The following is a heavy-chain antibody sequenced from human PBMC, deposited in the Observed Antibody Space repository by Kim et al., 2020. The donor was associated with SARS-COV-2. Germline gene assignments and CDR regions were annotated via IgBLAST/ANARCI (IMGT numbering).Heavy chain of an antibody. CDR1: GFTFSSYA. D-gene: IGHD2-2*01. Sequence: GGSLRLSCAASGFTFSSYAMSWVRQAPGKGLEWVAATSGSGGSTYYADSVKGRFTISRDNSKNTLYLQMNSLRAENTAVYYCAKGMIVVVPAAMTPDYYYYGMDVCGQGTTVTVSS. V-gene: IGHV3-23*01. CDR2: TSGSGGST. J-gene: IGHJ6*02. CDR3: AKGMIVVVPAAMTPDYYYYGMDV.